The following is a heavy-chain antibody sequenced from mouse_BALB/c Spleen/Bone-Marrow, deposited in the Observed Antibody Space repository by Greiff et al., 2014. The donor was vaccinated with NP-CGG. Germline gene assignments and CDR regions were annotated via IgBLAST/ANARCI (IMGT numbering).Heavy chain of an antibody. Sequence: QLQESGPELVKPRASVKVSCKASGYAFTNYNMNWVKQSHGKSLEWIGYIDPYSGGTNYNQKFRGKATLTVDKSSSTAYMHLNSLTSEDSAVYYCSRGVLAYFDYWGQGTTLTVSS. CDR2: IDPYSGGT. J-gene: IGHJ2*01. V-gene: IGHV1S135*01. CDR1: GYAFTNYN. CDR3: SRGVLAYFDY. D-gene: IGHD2-14*01.